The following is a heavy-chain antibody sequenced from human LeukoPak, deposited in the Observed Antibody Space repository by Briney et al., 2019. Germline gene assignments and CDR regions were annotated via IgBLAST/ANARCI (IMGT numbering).Heavy chain of an antibody. CDR1: GFTFSSYS. CDR2: ISSSSYI. V-gene: IGHV3-21*01. Sequence: PGGSLRLSCAASGFTFSSYSMNWVRQAPGKGLEWVSSISSSSYIYYADSVKGRFTISRDNAKNSPYLQMNSLRAEDTAVYYCARDGTGGGYHPGHFDYWGQGILVTVSP. CDR3: ARDGTGGGYHPGHFDY. J-gene: IGHJ4*02. D-gene: IGHD5-12*01.